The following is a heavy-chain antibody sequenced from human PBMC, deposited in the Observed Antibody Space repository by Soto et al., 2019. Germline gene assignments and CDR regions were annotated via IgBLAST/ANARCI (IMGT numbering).Heavy chain of an antibody. CDR3: AMVDVYVTPSPQDV. D-gene: IGHD3-16*01. J-gene: IGHJ6*02. Sequence: QVQLVQSGAEVKNPGASVKVSCKASGYRFTSYGIGWVRQAPGQGLEWMGWINAYNGNTNDAQNLQGRVTLTTDTSTGTAYRELRSLRSNDTAAYYCAMVDVYVTPSPQDVWGQGTTVTVSS. CDR1: GYRFTSYG. V-gene: IGHV1-18*01. CDR2: INAYNGNT.